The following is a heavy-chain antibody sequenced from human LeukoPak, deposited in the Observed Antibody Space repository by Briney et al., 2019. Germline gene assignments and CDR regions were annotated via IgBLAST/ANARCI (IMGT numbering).Heavy chain of an antibody. CDR1: GGTFSSYA. Sequence: SVKVSCKASGGTFSSYAIGWVRQAPGQGLEWMGGIIPIFGTANYAQKFQGRVTITADESTSTAYMELSSLRSEDTAVYYCAGARRGYSDDWGQGTLVTVSS. D-gene: IGHD5-18*01. V-gene: IGHV1-69*01. CDR2: IIPIFGTA. CDR3: AGARRGYSDD. J-gene: IGHJ4*02.